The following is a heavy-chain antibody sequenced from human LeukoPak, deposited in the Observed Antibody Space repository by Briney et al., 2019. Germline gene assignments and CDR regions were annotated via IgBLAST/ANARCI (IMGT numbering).Heavy chain of an antibody. V-gene: IGHV1-46*01. CDR1: GYTFTKSY. Sequence: ASVKVSCKASGYTFTKSYIHWVRQAPGQRLEWMGLINPGGDNTNYAQNFQGRVTITRNTSISTAYMELSSLRSEDTAVYYCARAGDGDYAFDYWGQGTLVTVSS. D-gene: IGHD4-17*01. CDR3: ARAGDGDYAFDY. J-gene: IGHJ4*02. CDR2: INPGGDNT.